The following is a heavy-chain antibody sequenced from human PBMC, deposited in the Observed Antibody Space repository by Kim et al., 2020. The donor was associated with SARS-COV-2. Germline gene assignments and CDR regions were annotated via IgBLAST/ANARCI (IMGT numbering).Heavy chain of an antibody. CDR2: IYPGDSDT. CDR1: GYSFTSYW. J-gene: IGHJ6*02. V-gene: IGHV5-51*01. Sequence: GESLKISCKGSGYSFTSYWIGWVRQMPGKGLEWMGIIYPGDSDTRYSPSFQGQVTISADKSISTAYLQWSSLKASDTAMYYCARRAYSGSYYAYYYYGMDVWGQGTTVTVSS. CDR3: ARRAYSGSYYAYYYYGMDV. D-gene: IGHD1-26*01.